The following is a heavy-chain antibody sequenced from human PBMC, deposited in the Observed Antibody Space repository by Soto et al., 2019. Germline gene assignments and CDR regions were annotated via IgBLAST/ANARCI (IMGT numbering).Heavy chain of an antibody. CDR2: IIPIFGTA. V-gene: IGHV1-69*13. CDR1: GVTFSSYA. CDR3: ARGGEQLGRKYYYYGMAL. J-gene: IGHJ6*01. D-gene: IGHD6-6*01. Sequence: SVKVSCKASGVTFSSYAISWVRQAPLQVLEWMVGIIPIFGTANYAQKFQGRVTITADESTSTAYMELSSLRSEDTAVYYCARGGEQLGRKYYYYGMALWGPGTTVTVS.